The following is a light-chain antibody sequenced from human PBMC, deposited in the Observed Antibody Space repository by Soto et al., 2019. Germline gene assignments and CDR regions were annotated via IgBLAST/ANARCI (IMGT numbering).Light chain of an antibody. Sequence: QSALTQPASVSGSPGQSITISCTGTSSDVGSYNLVSWYQQHPGKVPKLMIYEVSKRPSGISNRFSGSKSGNTASLTISGLQAEDEADYYCCSYAGTSTDVFGTGTQLTVL. CDR1: SSDVGSYNL. V-gene: IGLV2-23*02. CDR3: CSYAGTSTDV. CDR2: EVS. J-gene: IGLJ1*01.